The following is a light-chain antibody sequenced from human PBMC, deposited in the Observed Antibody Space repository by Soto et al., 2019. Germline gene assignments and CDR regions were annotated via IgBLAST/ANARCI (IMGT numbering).Light chain of an antibody. CDR3: QQYGSSPSWT. Sequence: EIVMTQSPAPLSVSPGERATLSCRASQSVSSNLAWYQQKPGQAPRLLIYGASSRATGIPDRFSGSGSGTDFTLTISRLEPEDFAVYYCQQYGSSPSWTFGQGTKVDIK. CDR2: GAS. CDR1: QSVSSN. V-gene: IGKV3-20*01. J-gene: IGKJ1*01.